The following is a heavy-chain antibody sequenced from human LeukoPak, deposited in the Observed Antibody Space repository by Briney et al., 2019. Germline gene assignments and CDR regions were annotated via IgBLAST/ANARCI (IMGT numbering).Heavy chain of an antibody. V-gene: IGHV4-4*07. D-gene: IGHD3-10*01. Sequence: SETLSLTCTVSGGSVNNYYWSWVRQPAGKGLEWIGRIYASGTTRCNPSLQSRATISVDTSKNQFSLELSSVTAADTAVYYCARERLAMVRGVIPKEAWGWFDPWGQGTLVTVSS. CDR3: ARERLAMVRGVIPKEAWGWFDP. CDR2: IYASGTT. CDR1: GGSVNNYY. J-gene: IGHJ5*02.